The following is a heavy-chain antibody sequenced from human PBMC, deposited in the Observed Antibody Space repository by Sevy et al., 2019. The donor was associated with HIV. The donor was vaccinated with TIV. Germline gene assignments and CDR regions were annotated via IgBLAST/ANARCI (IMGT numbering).Heavy chain of an antibody. CDR1: GGSISSYY. J-gene: IGHJ6*02. D-gene: IGHD6-19*01. Sequence: SETLSLTCTVSGGSISSYYWSWIRQPPGKGLEWIGYIYYRGSTNYNPSLRSRVTISVDTSKNQFSLKLSPVTAADTAVYYCARLIAVAGPYYYGMDVWGQGTTVTVSS. CDR3: ARLIAVAGPYYYGMDV. CDR2: IYYRGST. V-gene: IGHV4-59*01.